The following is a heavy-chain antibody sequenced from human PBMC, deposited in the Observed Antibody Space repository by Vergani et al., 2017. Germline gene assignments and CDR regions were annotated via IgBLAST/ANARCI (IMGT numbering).Heavy chain of an antibody. V-gene: IGHV4-4*03. J-gene: IGHJ6*02. Sequence: QVQLQESGPGLVKPPGTLSLTCAVSGGSISGTNWWSWVRQSPGKGLEWIGRIYTSGSTNYNPSLKSRVTISVDTSKNQFSLKLSSVTAADTAVYYCARDSPHYCSGGSCYSGGMDVWGQGTTVTVSS. D-gene: IGHD2-15*01. CDR3: ARDSPHYCSGGSCYSGGMDV. CDR2: IYTSGST. CDR1: GGSISGTNW.